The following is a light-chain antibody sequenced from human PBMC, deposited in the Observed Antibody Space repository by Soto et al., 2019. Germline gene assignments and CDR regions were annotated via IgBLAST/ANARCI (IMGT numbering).Light chain of an antibody. CDR1: WSVSRND. J-gene: IGKJ1*01. CDR3: QQYGNFRWT. V-gene: IGKV3-20*01. CDR2: GAS. Sequence: ETVFTKSPVSLSLTPGYSATLSFSVAWSVSRNDLGWYQQKPGQAPRLLIYGASSMATGVPARFRGSGSGTDFTLTISRLEPEDFAIYYCQQYGNFRWTFGQGTKVDIK.